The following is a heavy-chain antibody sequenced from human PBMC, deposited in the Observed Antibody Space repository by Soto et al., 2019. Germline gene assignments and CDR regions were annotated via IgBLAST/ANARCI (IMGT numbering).Heavy chain of an antibody. CDR2: IYYSGST. Sequence: PSETLSLTCTVSCGSISSGGYYWSWIRQHPGKGLEWIGYIYYSGSTYYNPSLKSRVTISVDTSKNQFSLKLSSVTAADTAVYYCARGPRYCSGGSCRYNWFDPWGQGTLVTVSS. CDR3: ARGPRYCSGGSCRYNWFDP. J-gene: IGHJ5*02. CDR1: CGSISSGGYY. V-gene: IGHV4-31*03. D-gene: IGHD2-15*01.